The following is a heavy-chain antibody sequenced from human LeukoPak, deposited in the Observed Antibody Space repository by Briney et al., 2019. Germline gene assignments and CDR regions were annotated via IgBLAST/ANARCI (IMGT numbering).Heavy chain of an antibody. CDR2: IYHSGST. Sequence: SETLSLTCTVSGYSISSGYYRGWIRQPPGKGLEWIGSIYHSGSTYYNPSLKSRVTISVDTSKNQFSLKLSSVTAADTAVYYCARTMVRGVIFYWGQGTLVTVSS. CDR1: GYSISSGYY. J-gene: IGHJ4*02. V-gene: IGHV4-38-2*02. CDR3: ARTMVRGVIFY. D-gene: IGHD3-10*01.